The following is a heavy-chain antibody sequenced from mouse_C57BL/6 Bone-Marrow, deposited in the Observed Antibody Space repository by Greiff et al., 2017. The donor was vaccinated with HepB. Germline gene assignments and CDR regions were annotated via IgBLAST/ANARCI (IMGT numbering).Heavy chain of an antibody. CDR3: ARGYYYYYAMDY. D-gene: IGHD1-1*01. V-gene: IGHV5-12*01. J-gene: IGHJ4*01. Sequence: EVQLVESGGGLVQPGGSLKLSCAASGFTFSDYYMYWVRQTPEKRLEWVAYISNGGGSTYYPDTVKGRFTISRDNAKNTLYLQMSRLKSEDTAMYYCARGYYYYYAMDYWGQGTSVTVSS. CDR1: GFTFSDYY. CDR2: ISNGGGST.